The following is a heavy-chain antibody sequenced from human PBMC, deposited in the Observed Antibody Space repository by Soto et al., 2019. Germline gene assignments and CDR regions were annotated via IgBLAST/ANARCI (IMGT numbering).Heavy chain of an antibody. V-gene: IGHV4-30-4*01. J-gene: IGHJ4*02. CDR2: IYYSGST. CDR3: ARVSLARPTGTPATFDY. CDR1: GGSISSGDYY. D-gene: IGHD1-1*01. Sequence: GPGLPSETLSLTCTVSGGSISSGDYYWSWIRQPPGKGLEWIGYIYYSGSTYYNPSLKSRVTISVDTSKNQFSLKLSSVTAADTAVYYCARVSLARPTGTPATFDYWGQGTLVTVSS.